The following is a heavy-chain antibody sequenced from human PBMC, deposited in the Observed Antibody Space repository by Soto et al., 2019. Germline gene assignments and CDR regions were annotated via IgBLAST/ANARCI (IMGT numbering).Heavy chain of an antibody. V-gene: IGHV4-30-4*01. D-gene: IGHD3-22*01. CDR2: IYYSGST. CDR1: GGSISSGDYY. CDR3: ARASRRRVNYYDSSGYPDY. Sequence: SETLSLTCTVSGGSISSGDYYRSWIRQPPGKGLEWIGYIYYSGSTYYNPSLKSRVTISVDTSKNQFSLKLSSVTAADTAVYYCARASRRRVNYYDSSGYPDYWGQGTLVTVS. J-gene: IGHJ4*02.